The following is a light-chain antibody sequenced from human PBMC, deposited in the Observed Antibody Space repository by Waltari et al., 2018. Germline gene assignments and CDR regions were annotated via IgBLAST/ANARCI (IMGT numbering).Light chain of an antibody. CDR3: CSYAGSSTVV. Sequence: QSALTQPAAGSGSPGQSITIPCTGTSSGVVGYHDGSWYHHHPGKAPKLMLYDVSKRPSGVSNRFSGSTSGNTASLTISGLQAEDEADYYCCSYAGSSTVVFGGGTKLTVL. CDR2: DVS. CDR1: SSGVVGYHD. J-gene: IGLJ2*01. V-gene: IGLV2-23*02.